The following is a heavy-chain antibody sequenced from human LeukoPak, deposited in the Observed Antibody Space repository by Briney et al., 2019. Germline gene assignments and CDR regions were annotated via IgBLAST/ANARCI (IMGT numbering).Heavy chain of an antibody. CDR3: ARHSSSRYFNY. CDR1: GGSISSSSYY. D-gene: IGHD6-13*01. Sequence: PSETLSLTCTVSGGSISSSSYYWGWVRQPPGKGLEWIGSIYYSGSTYYNPSLKSRVTISVDTSKNQFSLKLSSVTAADTAVYYCARHSSSRYFNYWGQGTLVTVSS. J-gene: IGHJ4*02. CDR2: IYYSGST. V-gene: IGHV4-39*01.